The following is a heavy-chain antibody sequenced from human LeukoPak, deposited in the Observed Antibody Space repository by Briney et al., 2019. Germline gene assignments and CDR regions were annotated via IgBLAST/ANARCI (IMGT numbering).Heavy chain of an antibody. V-gene: IGHV3-7*01. CDR2: INQDVSRT. Sequence: GGSLRLSCAGAGFDFSRYWMAWVRQAPGKGLEWVASINQDVSRTHYVDSVKGRFTISRDNAKSSLFLQMTSLRVEDTAVYFCARLKDDVTKFDYWGQGTLVTVSS. D-gene: IGHD2-8*01. CDR1: GFDFSRYW. J-gene: IGHJ4*02. CDR3: ARLKDDVTKFDY.